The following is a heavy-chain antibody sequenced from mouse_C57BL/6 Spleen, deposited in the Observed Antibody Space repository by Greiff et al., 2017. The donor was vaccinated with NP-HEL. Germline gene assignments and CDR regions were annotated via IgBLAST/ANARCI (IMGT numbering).Heavy chain of an antibody. CDR2: INPNNGGT. CDR3: ARRRYYGSSYGFAY. Sequence: EVQLQQSGPELVKPGASVKIPCKASGYTFTDYNMDWVKQSHGKSLEWIGDINPNNGGTIYNQKFKGKATLTVDKSSSTAYMELRSLTSEDTAVYYCARRRYYGSSYGFAYWGQRTLVTVSA. V-gene: IGHV1-18*01. D-gene: IGHD1-1*01. CDR1: GYTFTDYN. J-gene: IGHJ3*01.